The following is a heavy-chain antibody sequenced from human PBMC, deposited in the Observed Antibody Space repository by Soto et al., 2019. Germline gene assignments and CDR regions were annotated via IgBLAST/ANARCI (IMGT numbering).Heavy chain of an antibody. Sequence: PGESLKISCKGSGYSFTTYWIAWVRQMPGKGLEWMGIIYPGDSHTTYSPSFQGAVIISVDKSISTAYLQWSSLKASDTAMYYCVRLLHGSNSFWFDPWGQGTLVTVSS. CDR2: IYPGDSHT. CDR1: GYSFTTYW. J-gene: IGHJ5*02. D-gene: IGHD6-13*01. V-gene: IGHV5-51*01. CDR3: VRLLHGSNSFWFDP.